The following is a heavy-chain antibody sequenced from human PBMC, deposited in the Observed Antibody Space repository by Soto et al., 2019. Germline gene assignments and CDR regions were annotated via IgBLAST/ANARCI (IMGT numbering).Heavy chain of an antibody. CDR1: GGTFSSYA. J-gene: IGHJ6*02. CDR2: IIPIFGTA. Sequence: QVQLVQSGAEVKKPGSSVKVSCKASGGTFSSYAISWVRQAPGQGLEWMGGIIPIFGTANYAQKFQGRVTITADESTSTAYMELSSRSSEDTAVYYCARGLRNGDPHYYYYGMDVWGQGTTVAVSS. D-gene: IGHD4-17*01. CDR3: ARGLRNGDPHYYYYGMDV. V-gene: IGHV1-69*12.